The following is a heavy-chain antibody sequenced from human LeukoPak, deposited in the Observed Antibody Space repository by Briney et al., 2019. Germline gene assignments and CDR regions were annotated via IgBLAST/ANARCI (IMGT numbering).Heavy chain of an antibody. J-gene: IGHJ6*03. D-gene: IGHD3-10*01. V-gene: IGHV4-4*07. CDR2: IFTSGIT. Sequence: SETLSLTCTVSGGSISIYYWRWIRQPAGKGMEWVGRIFTSGITNYNPSLKSRVTMSVATSKNQFSLNLSSVTAADTAVYYCARESTGTYYNPLGYMDVWGKGTTVTVSS. CDR1: GGSISIYY. CDR3: ARESTGTYYNPLGYMDV.